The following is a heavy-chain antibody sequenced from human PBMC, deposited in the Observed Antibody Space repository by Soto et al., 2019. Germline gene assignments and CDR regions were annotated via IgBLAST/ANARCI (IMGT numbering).Heavy chain of an antibody. CDR2: INQDESES. CDR3: VSANIVGRPG. J-gene: IGHJ3*01. CDR1: GFSFKTFW. V-gene: IGHV3-7*01. D-gene: IGHD6-6*01. Sequence: EMQLVESGGGSVQPGESLRLSCAASGFSFKTFWMSWVRQAPGKGLEWVANINQDESESHYVDSVKGRFTSSRDNAKSSVSLRMNDLGVEDTAVYYCVSANIVGRPGGGQGTMVTVSS.